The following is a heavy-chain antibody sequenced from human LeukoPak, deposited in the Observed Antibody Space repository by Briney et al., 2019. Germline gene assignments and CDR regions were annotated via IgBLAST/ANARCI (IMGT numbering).Heavy chain of an antibody. CDR3: VRSDDFWSGYYGY. CDR1: GGSISSSSYY. J-gene: IGHJ4*02. CDR2: IYYSGST. D-gene: IGHD3-3*01. Sequence: SETLSLTCTVSGGSISSSSYYWGWIRQPPGKGLEWIGYIYYSGSTNYNPSLKSRVTISVDTSKNQFSLKLSSVTAADTAVYYCVRSDDFWSGYYGYWGQGTLVTVSS. V-gene: IGHV4-61*05.